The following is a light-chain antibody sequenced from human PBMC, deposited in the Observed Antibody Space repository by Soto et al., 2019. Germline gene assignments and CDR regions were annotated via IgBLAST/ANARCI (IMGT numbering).Light chain of an antibody. Sequence: EIVLTQSPATLSLSPGERATLSCWASQSVSSSYLAWYQQKPGQAPRLLIYGASSRATGIPDRFSGSGYGTDFNLTINSLQSEDFAVYYCQPYNNWPLTFGGGTKVDTK. J-gene: IGKJ4*01. V-gene: IGKV3D-20*02. CDR1: QSVSSSY. CDR2: GAS. CDR3: QPYNNWPLT.